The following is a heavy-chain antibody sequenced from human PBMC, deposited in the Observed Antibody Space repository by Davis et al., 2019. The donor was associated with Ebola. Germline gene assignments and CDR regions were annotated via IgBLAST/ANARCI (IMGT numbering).Heavy chain of an antibody. V-gene: IGHV3-23*01. D-gene: IGHD3-22*01. J-gene: IGHJ4*02. CDR2: ISGSGGST. CDR1: GFTFSSYA. Sequence: GESLKISCAASGFTFSSYAMSWVRQAPGKGLEWVSAISGSGGSTYYADSVKGRFTISRDNSKNTLYLQMNSLRAEDTAVYYCAKSPRVVVIELDYWGQGTLVTVSS. CDR3: AKSPRVVVIELDY.